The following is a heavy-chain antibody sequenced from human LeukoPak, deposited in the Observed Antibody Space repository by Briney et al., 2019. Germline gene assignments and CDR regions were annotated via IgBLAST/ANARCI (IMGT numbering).Heavy chain of an antibody. CDR3: ARGHCSSTSCYSYYYYYYMDV. V-gene: IGHV4-39*07. CDR2: IYYSWST. Sequence: SETLSLTCTVSGGSISSSSYYWGWIRPPPGKGLEWIGSIYYSWSTYYNPSLKSRVTISVDTSKNQFSLKLSSVTAADTAVYYCARGHCSSTSCYSYYYYYYMDVWGEGTTVTVSS. D-gene: IGHD2-2*01. CDR1: GGSISSSSYY. J-gene: IGHJ6*03.